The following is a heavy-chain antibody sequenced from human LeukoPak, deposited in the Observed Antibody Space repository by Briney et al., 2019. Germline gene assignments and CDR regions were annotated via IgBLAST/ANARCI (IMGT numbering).Heavy chain of an antibody. J-gene: IGHJ4*02. Sequence: RASETLSLTCAVSGGSISSSNWWSWVRQPPGKGLEWIGEIYHSGSTNYNPSLKSRVTISVDKSKNQFSLKLSSVTAADTAVYYCARGIAVAGNYSDYWGQGTLVTVSS. CDR2: IYHSGST. V-gene: IGHV4-4*02. D-gene: IGHD6-19*01. CDR3: ARGIAVAGNYSDY. CDR1: GGSISSSNW.